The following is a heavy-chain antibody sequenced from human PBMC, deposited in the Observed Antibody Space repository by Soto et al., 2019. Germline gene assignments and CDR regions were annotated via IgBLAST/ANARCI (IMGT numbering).Heavy chain of an antibody. D-gene: IGHD4-17*01. Sequence: GGSLRLSCAASGFTFSSYWMSWVRQAPGKGLEWVANIKQDGSEKYYVDSVKGRITISTDNAKNSLYLQMNSLSAEDTAVYYCARGTPGVGDFDNWGQGTMVTVSS. CDR2: IKQDGSEK. V-gene: IGHV3-7*01. J-gene: IGHJ3*02. CDR1: GFTFSSYW. CDR3: ARGTPGVGDFDN.